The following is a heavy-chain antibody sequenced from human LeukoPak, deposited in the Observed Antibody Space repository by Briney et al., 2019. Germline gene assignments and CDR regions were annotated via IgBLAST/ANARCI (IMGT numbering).Heavy chain of an antibody. CDR1: GGTFSSYA. Sequence: ASVKVSCKASGGTFSSYAISWVRHAPGQGLEWMGRIIPILGIANYAQKFQGRVTITADKSTSTAYMELSSLRSEDTAVYYCARDEDGSGYYYYYYGMDVWGQGTTVTVSS. V-gene: IGHV1-69*04. CDR3: ARDEDGSGYYYYYYGMDV. CDR2: IIPILGIA. D-gene: IGHD3-22*01. J-gene: IGHJ6*02.